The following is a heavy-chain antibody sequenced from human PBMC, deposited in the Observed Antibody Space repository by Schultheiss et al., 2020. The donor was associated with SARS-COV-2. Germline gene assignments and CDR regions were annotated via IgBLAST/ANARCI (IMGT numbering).Heavy chain of an antibody. J-gene: IGHJ3*02. CDR2: ISYSESS. V-gene: IGHV4-59*04. CDR1: GGSISSYN. CDR3: ARQGGGGRAFDI. D-gene: IGHD3-16*01. Sequence: SETLSLTCTVSGGSISSYNLTWIRQPPGMGLEWIGSISYSESSDYNPSLKSRVTMSVDTSSNQFSLKLSSVTAADTAVFYCARQGGGGRAFDIWGHGTMVTVSS.